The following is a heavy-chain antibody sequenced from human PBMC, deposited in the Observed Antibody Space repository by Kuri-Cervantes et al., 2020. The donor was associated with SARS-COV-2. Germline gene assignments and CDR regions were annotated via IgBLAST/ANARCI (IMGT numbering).Heavy chain of an antibody. D-gene: IGHD1-1*01. CDR3: AKDPNWDY. CDR2: ISGSGGST. V-gene: IGHV3-23*01. CDR1: GFTFDDYA. J-gene: IGHJ4*02. Sequence: GESLKISCAASGFTFDDYAMSWVRQAPGKGLEWVSAISGSGGSTYYADSVKGRFTISRDNSKNTLYLQMNSLRAVDTAVYYCAKDPNWDYWGQGTLVTVSS.